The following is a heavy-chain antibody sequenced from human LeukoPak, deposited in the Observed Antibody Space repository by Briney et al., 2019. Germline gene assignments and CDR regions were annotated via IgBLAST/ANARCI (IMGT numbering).Heavy chain of an antibody. Sequence: GGSLRLSCAASGFTFSSYGMHWVRQAPGKGLEWVAVISYDGSNKYYADSVKGRFTISRDNSKNTLYLQMNSLRAEDTAVYYCARDRLTIFGVVTYDAFDIWGQGTLVTVSS. CDR2: ISYDGSNK. CDR3: ARDRLTIFGVVTYDAFDI. D-gene: IGHD3-3*01. J-gene: IGHJ3*02. V-gene: IGHV3-30*03. CDR1: GFTFSSYG.